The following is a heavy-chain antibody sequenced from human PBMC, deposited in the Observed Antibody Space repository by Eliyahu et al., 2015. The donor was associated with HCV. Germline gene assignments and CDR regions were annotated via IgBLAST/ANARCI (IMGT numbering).Heavy chain of an antibody. CDR3: ARNADYGDPQRFDY. J-gene: IGHJ4*02. D-gene: IGHD4-17*01. Sequence: EVQLVQSGAEVKKSGESLKISCKGSGFSFPNYWIGWVRQMPGKGLEWVGDLHSWGSRTRYSPPFEGQVTISVDKSTSTSYVQWSSLKASDTAVYFCARNADYGDPQRFDYWGQGTLVTVSS. V-gene: IGHV5-51*01. CDR1: GFSFPNYW. CDR2: HSWGSRT.